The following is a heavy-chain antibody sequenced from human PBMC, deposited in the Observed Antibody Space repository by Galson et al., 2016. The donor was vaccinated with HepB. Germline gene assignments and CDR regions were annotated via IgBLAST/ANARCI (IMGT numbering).Heavy chain of an antibody. CDR2: IYYTENT. Sequence: SETLSLTCSVSGASISGTEYYWGWIRQPPGRGLEWIGSIYYTENTYYNPSLESRVTISVDMSKNQFSLRLNSVTAADTGVYYCATGIVVAGKYYYYYTDVWGQGTTVTVSS. D-gene: IGHD6-19*01. J-gene: IGHJ6*03. CDR1: GASISGTEYY. V-gene: IGHV4-39*01. CDR3: ATGIVVAGKYYYYYTDV.